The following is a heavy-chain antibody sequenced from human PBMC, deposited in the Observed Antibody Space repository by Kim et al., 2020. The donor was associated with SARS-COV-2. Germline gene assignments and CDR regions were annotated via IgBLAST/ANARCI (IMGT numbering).Heavy chain of an antibody. J-gene: IGHJ5*02. V-gene: IGHV4-34*01. D-gene: IGHD6-13*01. CDR3: ARGPGYSSSWYGARNWFDP. CDR2: INHSGST. Sequence: LEWIGEINHSGSTNYNPSLKSRVTISVDTSKNQFSLKLSSVTAADTAVYYCARGPGYSSSWYGARNWFDPWGQGTLVTVSS.